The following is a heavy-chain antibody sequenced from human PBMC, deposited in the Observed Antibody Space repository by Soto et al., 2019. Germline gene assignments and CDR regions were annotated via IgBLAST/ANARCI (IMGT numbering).Heavy chain of an antibody. CDR3: ATQEVGGSYVYTFDP. D-gene: IGHD1-26*01. V-gene: IGHV4-39*01. CDR1: GGSITSSSYY. CDR2: IYYSGST. Sequence: QLHLRESGPGLVKPSETLSLTCTVSGGSITSSSYYWGWIRQPPGKGLEWIGSIYYSGSTYYNPYLKSRVTISVDTSKNQFSLKLSSVPAADTAVYYCATQEVGGSYVYTFDPWGQGTLVTVSS. J-gene: IGHJ5*02.